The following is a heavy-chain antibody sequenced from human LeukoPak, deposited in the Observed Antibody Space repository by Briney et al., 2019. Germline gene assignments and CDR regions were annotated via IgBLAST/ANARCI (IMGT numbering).Heavy chain of an antibody. CDR3: AREATYYYDSSGHHDAFDI. D-gene: IGHD3-22*01. CDR2: MNPNSGNT. Sequence: ASVKVSCKASGYTFTSYDINWVRQATGQGLEWMGWMNPNSGNTGYAQKFQGRVTITRNTSISTAYMELSRLRSDDTAVYYCAREATYYYDSSGHHDAFDIWGQGTMVTVSS. J-gene: IGHJ3*02. V-gene: IGHV1-8*03. CDR1: GYTFTSYD.